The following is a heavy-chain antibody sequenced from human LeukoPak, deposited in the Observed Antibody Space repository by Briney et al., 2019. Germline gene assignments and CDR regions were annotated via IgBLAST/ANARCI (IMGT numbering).Heavy chain of an antibody. Sequence: SETLSLTCAVYGGSFSGYYWSWIRQSPGKGLEWIGEINHSGSTNYNPSLKSRVTISVDTSKNQFSLKLSSVTAADTAVYYCARRRGKRYCSGGSCYGYYFDYWGQGTLVTVSS. J-gene: IGHJ4*02. D-gene: IGHD2-15*01. CDR2: INHSGST. V-gene: IGHV4-34*01. CDR1: GGSFSGYY. CDR3: ARRRGKRYCSGGSCYGYYFDY.